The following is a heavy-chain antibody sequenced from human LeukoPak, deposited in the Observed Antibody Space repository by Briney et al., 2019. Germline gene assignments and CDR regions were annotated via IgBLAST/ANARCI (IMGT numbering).Heavy chain of an antibody. CDR3: AREAYRSGGSCYPGALDT. CDR2: SSAHNGDT. Sequence: ASVKVSCKASGFTFTSYGISWVRQAPGQGLEWMGWSSAHNGDTNYAQNIQGRVTMTTDTSTTTAYMELRSLRSDDTAVYYCAREAYRSGGSCYPGALDTWGQGTMVTVSS. J-gene: IGHJ3*02. D-gene: IGHD2-15*01. V-gene: IGHV1-18*01. CDR1: GFTFTSYG.